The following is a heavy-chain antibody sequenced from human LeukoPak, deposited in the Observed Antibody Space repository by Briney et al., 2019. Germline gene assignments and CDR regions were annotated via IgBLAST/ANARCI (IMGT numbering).Heavy chain of an antibody. CDR3: ARGPPLYSSSSGGGTLDY. CDR1: GGSFSAYY. CDR2: INHSGST. V-gene: IGHV4-34*01. J-gene: IGHJ4*02. Sequence: SETLSLTCSVYGGSFSAYYWTWIRQPPGKGLEWIGEINHSGSTNYNPSLKNRVTISVDTSKNQFSLKLNFVTAADTAVYYCARGPPLYSSSSGGGTLDYWGQGTLVTVSS. D-gene: IGHD6-6*01.